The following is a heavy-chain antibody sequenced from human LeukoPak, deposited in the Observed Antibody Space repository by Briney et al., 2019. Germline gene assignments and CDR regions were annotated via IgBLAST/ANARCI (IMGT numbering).Heavy chain of an antibody. CDR1: GFTFSISA. V-gene: IGHV3-23*01. CDR3: ARDIELST. J-gene: IGHJ3*01. CDR2: INYSGSNA. D-gene: IGHD1-7*01. Sequence: GGSLRLSCAASGFTFSISAMTWVRQAPGKGLEWVALINYSGSNAYYADSVRGRFNISRDSFKSMLYLQMDSLRAEDTAIYYCARDIELSTWGQGTMVSV.